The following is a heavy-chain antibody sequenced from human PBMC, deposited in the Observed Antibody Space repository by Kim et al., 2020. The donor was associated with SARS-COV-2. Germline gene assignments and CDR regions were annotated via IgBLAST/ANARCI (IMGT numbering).Heavy chain of an antibody. Sequence: YSRPSLKSRVAISVDTSKNQFALKLRSVTAADTALYYCARLGNTAIIDYWGQGTLVTVSS. J-gene: IGHJ4*02. CDR3: ARLGNTAIIDY. V-gene: IGHV4-39*01. D-gene: IGHD5-18*01.